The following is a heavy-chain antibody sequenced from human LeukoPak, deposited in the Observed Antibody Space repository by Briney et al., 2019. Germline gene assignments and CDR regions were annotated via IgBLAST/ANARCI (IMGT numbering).Heavy chain of an antibody. D-gene: IGHD6-13*01. Sequence: ASVKVSCKVSGYTLTELSMHWVRPAPGKGLEWMGGFDPEDGETTYAQKFQGRVTMTEDTSTDTAYMELSSLRSEDTAVYYCATGRIAAAYRAAFDIWGQGTMVTVSS. CDR3: ATGRIAAAYRAAFDI. CDR1: GYTLTELS. CDR2: FDPEDGET. J-gene: IGHJ3*02. V-gene: IGHV1-24*01.